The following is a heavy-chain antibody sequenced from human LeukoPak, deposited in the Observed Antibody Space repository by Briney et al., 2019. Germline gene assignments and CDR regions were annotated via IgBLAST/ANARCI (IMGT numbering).Heavy chain of an antibody. V-gene: IGHV3-23*01. CDR2: ISGSGDST. J-gene: IGHJ5*02. CDR1: GFTFSSYA. D-gene: IGHD3-22*01. CDR3: AKDMSPHYDSSRYYQNWFYP. Sequence: GGSLRLSCEASGFTFSSYAVNWVRQAPGKGLEWVSVISGSGDSTFYADSVKGRFTISRDNAKNTLYLQMNSLRADDTALYYCAKDMSPHYDSSRYYQNWFYPWGQGTLVTGSS.